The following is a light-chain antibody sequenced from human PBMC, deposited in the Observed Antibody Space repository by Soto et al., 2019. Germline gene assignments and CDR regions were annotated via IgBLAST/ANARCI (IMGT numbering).Light chain of an antibody. Sequence: VLTPSPRTPSFFSGGRAPLSLRATQSVSRRLAWYQQRPGQSPRLLISGASMRASGVPVRFIGSGSGTDFTLTITRLEPEDFAVYYCQQYGGSPITFGLGTRLEI. J-gene: IGKJ5*01. CDR1: QSVSRR. V-gene: IGKV3-20*01. CDR3: QQYGGSPIT. CDR2: GAS.